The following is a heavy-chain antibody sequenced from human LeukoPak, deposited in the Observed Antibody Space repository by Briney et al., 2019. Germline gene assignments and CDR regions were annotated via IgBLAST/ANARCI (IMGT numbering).Heavy chain of an antibody. CDR3: AESSAPSDAFDI. V-gene: IGHV4-34*01. CDR1: GGSFSGYY. J-gene: IGHJ3*02. Sequence: PSETLSLTCAVYGGSFSGYYWSWIRQPPGKGLEWIGEINHSGSTNYNPSLKSRVTISVDTSKNQFSLKLSSVTAADTAVYYCAESSAPSDAFDIWGQGTMVTVSS. D-gene: IGHD1-26*01. CDR2: INHSGST.